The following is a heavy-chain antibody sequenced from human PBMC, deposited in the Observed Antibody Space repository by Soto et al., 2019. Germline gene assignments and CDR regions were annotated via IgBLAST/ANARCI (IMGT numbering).Heavy chain of an antibody. V-gene: IGHV3-23*01. D-gene: IGHD4-17*01. Sequence: GGSLRLSCAASGFTFSRDAMSWVRQAPGKGLEWVSTVSNNGGSTYYADSVKGRFAISRDNSENTLYLQMNSLRAEDTAVYYCAKILPTCRHGGFDCWGQGTLVTVSS. CDR2: VSNNGGST. CDR3: AKILPTCRHGGFDC. J-gene: IGHJ4*02. CDR1: GFTFSRDA.